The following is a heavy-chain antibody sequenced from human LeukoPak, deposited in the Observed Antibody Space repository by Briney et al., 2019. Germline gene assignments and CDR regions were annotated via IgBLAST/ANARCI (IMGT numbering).Heavy chain of an antibody. CDR2: INPKSGGT. J-gene: IGHJ4*02. Sequence: ASVKVSCKASGYTFTGYYMHWVRQAPGQGLEWMGWINPKSGGTKYAQKFQGRVTMTRDTSISTAYMELSRLRSDDTAVYYCARARNNYDSSGYSALDYWGQGTLVTVSS. CDR3: ARARNNYDSSGYSALDY. CDR1: GYTFTGYY. D-gene: IGHD3-22*01. V-gene: IGHV1-2*02.